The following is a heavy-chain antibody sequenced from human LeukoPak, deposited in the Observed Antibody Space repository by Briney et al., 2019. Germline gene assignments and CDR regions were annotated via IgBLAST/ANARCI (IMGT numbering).Heavy chain of an antibody. CDR3: ARFSGLRVATTYYFDY. Sequence: SVKVSCKASGGTFSSYAISWVRQAPGQGLEWMGRIIPILGIANYAQKFQGRVTITADKSTSTAYMELSSLRSEDTAVYYCARFSGLRVATTYYFDYWGQGTLVTVSS. CDR2: IIPILGIA. D-gene: IGHD5-24*01. CDR1: GGTFSSYA. V-gene: IGHV1-69*04. J-gene: IGHJ4*02.